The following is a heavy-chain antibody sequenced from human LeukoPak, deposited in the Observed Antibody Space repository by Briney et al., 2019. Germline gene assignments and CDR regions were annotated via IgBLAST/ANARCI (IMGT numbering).Heavy chain of an antibody. CDR3: ARVGVVAATFDS. CDR1: GYTFTGYY. V-gene: IGHV1-2*02. CDR2: INPNSGGT. Sequence: ASVKVSCKTSGYTFTGYYMHWVRQAPGQGLEWMGWINPNSGGTNYAQKFQGRVTMTRDTSISTAYMELSRLRSDDTAVYYCARVGVVAATFDSWGQGTLVTVSS. J-gene: IGHJ4*02. D-gene: IGHD2-15*01.